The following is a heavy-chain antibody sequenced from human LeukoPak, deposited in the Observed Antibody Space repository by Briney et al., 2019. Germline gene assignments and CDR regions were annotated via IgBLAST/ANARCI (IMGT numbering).Heavy chain of an antibody. CDR2: IKHDGSER. V-gene: IGHV3-7*01. CDR3: TRDLMDYDVSTGLHHYYMDV. D-gene: IGHD3-9*01. Sequence: GGSLRLSCAASGFTFTRYWMTWVRQAPGKGLEWVANIKHDGSERDYVDSVRGRFTISRDNAKNTLYLQMNTLRVEDTAVYYCTRDLMDYDVSTGLHHYYMDVWGQGTTVTVSS. CDR1: GFTFTRYW. J-gene: IGHJ6*02.